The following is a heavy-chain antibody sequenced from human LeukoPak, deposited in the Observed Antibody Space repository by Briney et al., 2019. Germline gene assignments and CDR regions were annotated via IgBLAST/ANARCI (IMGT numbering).Heavy chain of an antibody. J-gene: IGHJ3*02. CDR1: GFTFSSYE. CDR3: ARERIGDDAFDI. V-gene: IGHV3-48*03. CDR2: ISSSGNPI. D-gene: IGHD2-15*01. Sequence: GGSLILSCAASGFTFSSYEMNWVRQAPGKGLEWVSYISSSGNPIYYEDSVKGRFTISRDNAKNSLYLQMNSLRAEDTALYYCARERIGDDAFDIWGQGTMVTVSS.